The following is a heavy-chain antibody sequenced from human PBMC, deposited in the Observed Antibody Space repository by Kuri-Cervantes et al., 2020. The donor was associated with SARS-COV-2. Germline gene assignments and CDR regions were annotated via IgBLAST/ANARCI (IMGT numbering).Heavy chain of an antibody. Sequence: SCTVPGGSISSGGYYWSWIRQPPGKGLEWIGYIYHSGSTYYNPSLKSRVTISVDRSKNQFSLKLSSVTAADTAVYYCARDTGLFGVVTNFDYWGQGTLVTVSS. CDR3: ARDTGLFGVVTNFDY. CDR1: GGSISSGGYY. J-gene: IGHJ4*02. V-gene: IGHV4-30-2*01. D-gene: IGHD3-3*01. CDR2: IYHSGST.